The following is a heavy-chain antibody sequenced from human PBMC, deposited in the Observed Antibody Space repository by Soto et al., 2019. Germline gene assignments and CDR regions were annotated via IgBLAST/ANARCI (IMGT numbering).Heavy chain of an antibody. CDR2: ISAYNGNT. CDR3: ARDGYSSSWYSYYYYGMDV. Sequence: ASVKVSCKASGYTFTSYGISWVRQAPGQGLEWMGRISAYNGNTNYAQKLQGRVTMTTDTSTSTAYMELRSLRSDDTAVYYCARDGYSSSWYSYYYYGMDVWGQGTTVTVSS. D-gene: IGHD6-13*01. V-gene: IGHV1-18*01. CDR1: GYTFTSYG. J-gene: IGHJ6*02.